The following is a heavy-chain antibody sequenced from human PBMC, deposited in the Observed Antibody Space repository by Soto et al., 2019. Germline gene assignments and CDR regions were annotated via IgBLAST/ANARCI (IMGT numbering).Heavy chain of an antibody. Sequence: EVDLVESGGGLVQPGGSLRLSCVASGFMFRSYWMSWVRWAPGKGLEWVANLKPDGSEKDSVDSVKGRFTISRDNAKNSLYLQMIILRAEDTAVYSCARVRRGCKERARYFYYMVVWGKWTTVTVSS. CDR1: GFMFRSYW. D-gene: IGHD2-8*01. V-gene: IGHV3-7*01. CDR2: LKPDGSEK. J-gene: IGHJ6*03. CDR3: ARVRRGCKERARYFYYMVV.